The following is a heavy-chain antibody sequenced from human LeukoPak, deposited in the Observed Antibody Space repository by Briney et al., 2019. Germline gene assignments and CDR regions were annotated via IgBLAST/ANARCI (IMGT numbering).Heavy chain of an antibody. J-gene: IGHJ5*02. CDR1: GDSVSNNNYF. Sequence: SETLSLTCTVSGDSVSNNNYFWGWIRQPPGKGLEWIGSTYYRGTTYYNPSVESRVTISADTSKNQLSLKLSSVTAADTAVYYCARHAPGDIAVQIPAPTRWFDPWGQGTLVTVSS. CDR2: TYYRGTT. CDR3: ARHAPGDIAVQIPAPTRWFDP. V-gene: IGHV4-39*01. D-gene: IGHD2-15*01.